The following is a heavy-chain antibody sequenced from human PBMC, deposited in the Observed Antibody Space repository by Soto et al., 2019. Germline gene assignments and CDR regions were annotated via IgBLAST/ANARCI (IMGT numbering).Heavy chain of an antibody. J-gene: IGHJ4*01. D-gene: IGHD6-13*01. CDR3: AKDEGAAVESPGD. Sequence: GGSLRLSCAASGFMFDDFTRHWVRLVPGKGLQWVSYINWDGRIAMYADSVKGRFTISRDNTNNHLYLQMNSLRSDDTALYYCAKDEGAAVESPGDWGHGTLVTVSS. CDR2: INWDGRIA. CDR1: GFMFDDFT. V-gene: IGHV3-43*01.